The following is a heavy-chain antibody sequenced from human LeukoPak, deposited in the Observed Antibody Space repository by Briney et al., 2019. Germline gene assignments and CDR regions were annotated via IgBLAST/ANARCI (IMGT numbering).Heavy chain of an antibody. J-gene: IGHJ4*02. D-gene: IGHD3-22*01. CDR3: ARENPTYYYDSRVFDY. CDR1: GGSISSYY. Sequence: SETLSLTCTVSGGSISSYYWRWIRQPPGKGLEWIGYIYYSGSTNYNPSLKSRVTISVDTSKNQFSLKLSSVTAADTAVYYCARENPTYYYDSRVFDYWGQGTLVTVSS. CDR2: IYYSGST. V-gene: IGHV4-59*01.